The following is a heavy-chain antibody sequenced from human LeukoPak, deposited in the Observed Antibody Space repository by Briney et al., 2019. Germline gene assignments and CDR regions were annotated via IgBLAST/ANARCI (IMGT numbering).Heavy chain of an antibody. V-gene: IGHV4-31*03. CDR2: IYYSGST. CDR3: ARGLKQQLRDYYYYYGMDV. CDR1: GGSISSGGYS. D-gene: IGHD6-13*01. Sequence: SETLSLTCTVSGGSISSGGYSWSWIRQHPGKGLEWIGYIYYSGSTYYNPSLKSRVTISVDTSKNQFSLKLSSVTAADTAVYYCARGLKQQLRDYYYYYGMDVWGQGTTVTVSS. J-gene: IGHJ6*02.